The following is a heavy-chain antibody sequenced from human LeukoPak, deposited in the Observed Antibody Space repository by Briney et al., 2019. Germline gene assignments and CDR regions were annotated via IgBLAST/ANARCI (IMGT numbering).Heavy chain of an antibody. CDR3: ARRNVGYRSGQLDY. CDR2: IYITGST. V-gene: IGHV4-4*07. J-gene: IGHJ4*02. D-gene: IGHD6-19*01. Sequence: SETLSLTCSVSGVSISEYYWTWFRQPAGKGLEWIGRIYITGSTNYNPSLKSRVTMSVDTSKNQFSLKLSSVTAADTAVYYCARRNVGYRSGQLDYWGQGTLVTVSS. CDR1: GVSISEYY.